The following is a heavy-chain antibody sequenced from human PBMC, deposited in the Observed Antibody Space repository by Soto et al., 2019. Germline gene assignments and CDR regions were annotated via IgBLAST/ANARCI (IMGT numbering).Heavy chain of an antibody. Sequence: SETLSLTCTVSGDSISTYHWSWIRQPPGKGLEWIGYIYNSGSTNYNPSLKSRVTIAVDTSKNQFSLKLSSVTAADTAVYYCATSYGNAWYTYWGQGTQVTVSS. CDR1: GDSISTYH. J-gene: IGHJ4*02. CDR2: IYNSGST. V-gene: IGHV4-4*09. D-gene: IGHD6-13*01. CDR3: ATSYGNAWYTY.